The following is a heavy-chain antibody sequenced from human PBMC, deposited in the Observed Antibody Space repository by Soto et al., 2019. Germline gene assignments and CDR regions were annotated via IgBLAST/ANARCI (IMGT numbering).Heavy chain of an antibody. J-gene: IGHJ1*01. CDR1: GGSISSYY. D-gene: IGHD1-1*01. V-gene: IGHV4-4*07. CDR2: IYTSGST. Sequence: SETLSLTCTVSGGSISSYYWSWIRQPAGKGLEWIGRIYTSGSTNYNPSLKSRVTMSVDMSKNQFSLKLSSVTAADTAVYYCASAPRRDRYQYLQHWGQGTLVTVSS. CDR3: ASAPRRDRYQYLQH.